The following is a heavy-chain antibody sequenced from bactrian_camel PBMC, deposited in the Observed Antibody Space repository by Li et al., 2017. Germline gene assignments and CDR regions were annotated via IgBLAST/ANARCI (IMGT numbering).Heavy chain of an antibody. J-gene: IGHJ4*01. CDR3: AKDRVPIL. CDR1: GYTYNGYC. D-gene: IGHD5*01. CDR2: LDVDGRT. V-gene: IGHV3S1*01. Sequence: HVQLVESGGGSVQAGGSLRLSCSASGYTYNGYCKGWFRQVRGKGREAIAQLDVDGRTTYDDSMKGRFTISRDNAKNTLYLQLNSLKTEDTAMYYCAKDRVPILWGLGTQVTVS.